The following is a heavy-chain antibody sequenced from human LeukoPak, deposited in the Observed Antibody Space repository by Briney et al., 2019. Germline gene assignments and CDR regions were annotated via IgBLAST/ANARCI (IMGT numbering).Heavy chain of an antibody. D-gene: IGHD1-26*01. V-gene: IGHV1-69*01. CDR1: GGTFSSYA. J-gene: IGHJ3*02. CDR2: IIPIFGTA. Sequence: SVKVSCKASGGTFSSYAISWVRQAPGQGLEWMGGIIPIFGTANYAQKFQGRVTITADESTSTAYMELSSLRSEDTAVYYCAREPGDRVGATRAFDIWGQGTMVTVSS. CDR3: AREPGDRVGATRAFDI.